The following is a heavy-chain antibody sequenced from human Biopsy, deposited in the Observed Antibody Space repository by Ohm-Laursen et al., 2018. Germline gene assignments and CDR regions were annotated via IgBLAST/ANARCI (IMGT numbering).Heavy chain of an antibody. J-gene: IGHJ4*02. V-gene: IGHV4-31*03. D-gene: IGHD5-12*01. CDR2: IFYSANT. CDR3: ARLGSGDYFPTFFDF. Sequence: TLSLTCSVSGVSINGGRYYWNWIRHHPGTGLAWIGNIFYSANTYYNPSLKSRVTISVDTSKNQFSLKLSSVTAADTAVYYCARLGSGDYFPTFFDFWGQGALVTVSS. CDR1: GVSINGGRYY.